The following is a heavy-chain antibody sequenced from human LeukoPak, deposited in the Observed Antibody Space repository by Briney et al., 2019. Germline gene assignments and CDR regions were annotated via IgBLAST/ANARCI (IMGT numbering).Heavy chain of an antibody. J-gene: IGHJ4*02. CDR2: ISGSGDST. CDR3: AKEDGYTYGTRSDY. D-gene: IGHD5-18*01. V-gene: IGHV3-23*01. Sequence: GGSLRLSCAASGLTFTSYAMSWVRQAPGKGLEWVSAISGSGDSTYYADSVKGRFTISRDNSENTLYLQMNSLRAEDTAVYYCAKEDGYTYGTRSDYWGQGTLATVSS. CDR1: GLTFTSYA.